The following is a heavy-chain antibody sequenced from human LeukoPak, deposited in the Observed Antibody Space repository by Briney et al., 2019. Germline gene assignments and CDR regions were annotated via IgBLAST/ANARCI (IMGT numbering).Heavy chain of an antibody. CDR2: ISYDESNK. J-gene: IGHJ4*02. CDR3: ARDRGSYGDYVNY. CDR1: GFTFSSYA. Sequence: GGSLRLSCVASGFTFSSYAMHWVRQAPGKGLEWVALISYDESNKYYADSVKGRFTISRDNSKNTLYLQMNSLRAEDTAVYYCARDRGSYGDYVNYWGQGTLVTVSS. D-gene: IGHD4-17*01. V-gene: IGHV3-30-3*01.